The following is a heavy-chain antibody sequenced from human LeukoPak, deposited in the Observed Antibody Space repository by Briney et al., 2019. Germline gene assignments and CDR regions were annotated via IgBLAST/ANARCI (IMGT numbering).Heavy chain of an antibody. CDR1: GGTFSSYA. CDR3: ARSNFGVVIYYYYYMDV. D-gene: IGHD3-3*02. V-gene: IGHV1-69*01. J-gene: IGHJ6*03. Sequence: SVKVSCKASGGTFSSYAISWVRQAPGQGLEWMGGIIPIFGTANYAQKFQGRVTITADESTSTAYMELSSLRSEDTAVYYCARSNFGVVIYYYYYMDVWGKGTTVTVSS. CDR2: IIPIFGTA.